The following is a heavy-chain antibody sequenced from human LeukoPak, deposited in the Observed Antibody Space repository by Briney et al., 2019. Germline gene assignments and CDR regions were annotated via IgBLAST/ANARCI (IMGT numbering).Heavy chain of an antibody. CDR2: IFYGGST. Sequence: NPSETLSLTCTVSGDSIYNSDYYWGWIRQPPGKGLEWIGSIFYGGSTYYKPSLESRVTVSIATSKSQFSLNLRSVTAADTAVYYCARFGSRIQTGASFGFDSWGQGILVLVSS. V-gene: IGHV4-39*07. CDR3: ARFGSRIQTGASFGFDS. D-gene: IGHD3-10*01. CDR1: GDSIYNSDYY. J-gene: IGHJ4*02.